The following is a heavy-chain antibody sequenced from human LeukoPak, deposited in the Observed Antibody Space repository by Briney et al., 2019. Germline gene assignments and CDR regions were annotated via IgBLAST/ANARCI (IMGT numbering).Heavy chain of an antibody. Sequence: TASETLSLTCTVSGGSISSYYWSWIRQPPGKGLEWIGYIYYSGSTNYNPSLKSRVTISVDTSKNQFSLKLSSVTAADTAVYYCARIAVADLPDDAFDIWGQGTMVTVSS. J-gene: IGHJ3*02. CDR3: ARIAVADLPDDAFDI. D-gene: IGHD2-15*01. CDR2: IYYSGST. V-gene: IGHV4-59*01. CDR1: GGSISSYY.